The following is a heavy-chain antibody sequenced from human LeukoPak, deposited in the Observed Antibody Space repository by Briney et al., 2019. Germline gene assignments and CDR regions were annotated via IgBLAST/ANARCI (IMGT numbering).Heavy chain of an antibody. V-gene: IGHV4-38-2*02. J-gene: IGHJ4*02. CDR1: GYSISSGYY. CDR2: IYHSGST. Sequence: SETLSLTCTVSGYSISSGYYWGWIRQPPGKGLEWIGSIYHSGSTYYNPSLKSRVTISVDTSKNQFSLKLSSVTAADTAVYYCASTGGGYSYGYLGDYWGQGTLVTVSS. CDR3: ASTGGGYSYGYLGDY. D-gene: IGHD5-18*01.